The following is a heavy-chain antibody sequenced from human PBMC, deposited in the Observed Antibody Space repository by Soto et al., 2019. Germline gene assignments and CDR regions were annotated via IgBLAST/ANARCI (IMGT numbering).Heavy chain of an antibody. CDR1: GGTFSSYT. V-gene: IGHV1-69*02. CDR3: SSGVVPAAIVTPHYYYYYYMDV. CDR2: IIPILGIA. Sequence: GASVKVSCKASGGTFSSYTISWVRQAPGQGLEWMGRIIPILGIANYAQKFQGRVTITADKSTSTAYIELSSLRSEVTSLYYCSSGVVPAAIVTPHYYYYYYMDVWGKGTTVTVS. J-gene: IGHJ6*03. D-gene: IGHD2-2*01.